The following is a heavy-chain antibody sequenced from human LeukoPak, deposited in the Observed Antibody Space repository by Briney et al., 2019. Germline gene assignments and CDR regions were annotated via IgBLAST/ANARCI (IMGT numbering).Heavy chain of an antibody. CDR1: GGSISSYY. CDR2: IYYSGST. CDR3: ARMVLYCSSTSCYRNYYYGMDV. D-gene: IGHD2-2*01. Sequence: PSETLSLTCTVSGGSISSYYWSWIRQPPGKGLEGIGYIYYSGSTNYNPSLKSRVTISVDTSKNHFSLKLSSVTAADTAVYYCARMVLYCSSTSCYRNYYYGMDVWGQGTTVTVSS. V-gene: IGHV4-59*01. J-gene: IGHJ6*02.